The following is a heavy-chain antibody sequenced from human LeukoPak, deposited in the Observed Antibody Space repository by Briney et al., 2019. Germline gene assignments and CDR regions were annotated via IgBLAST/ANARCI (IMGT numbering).Heavy chain of an antibody. V-gene: IGHV3-43*01. Sequence: GGSLRLSCAASGFTFEDYTMHWVRQAPGETLEWASLINWHGTTYYTDSVKGRFTISRDNSKNSLYLQMDTLTSEDTAFYYCVKDLSYESSGSVFDHWGQGTLVTVSS. CDR2: INWHGTT. CDR1: GFTFEDYT. CDR3: VKDLSYESSGSVFDH. D-gene: IGHD3-22*01. J-gene: IGHJ4*02.